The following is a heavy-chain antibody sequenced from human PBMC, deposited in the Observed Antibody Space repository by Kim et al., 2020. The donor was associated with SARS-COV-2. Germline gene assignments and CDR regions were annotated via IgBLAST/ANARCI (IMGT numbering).Heavy chain of an antibody. D-gene: IGHD3-3*01. Sequence: GGSLRLSCAASGFTFSDYYVSWVRQAPGKGLEWVSYIGGTGYSIYYADSVKGRFTISRDNAKNSLYLQMNSLRAYDTAGYDCARDFLEATSPGGAFEIWG. J-gene: IGHJ3*02. CDR2: IGGTGYSI. CDR3: ARDFLEATSPGGAFEI. V-gene: IGHV3-11*01. CDR1: GFTFSDYY.